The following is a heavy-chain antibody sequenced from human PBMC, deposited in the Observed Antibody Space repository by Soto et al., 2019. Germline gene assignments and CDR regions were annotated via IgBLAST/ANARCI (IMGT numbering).Heavy chain of an antibody. CDR2: INAGNGNT. J-gene: IGHJ6*02. Sequence: ASVKVSCKASGYTFTSYAMHWVRQAPGQRLEWMGWINAGNGNTKYSQKFQGRVTITRDTSASTAYMEMSSLRSEDTAVYYCASIGDVSPYYYYYGMDVWGQGTTVTVSS. CDR1: GYTFTSYA. V-gene: IGHV1-3*01. CDR3: ASIGDVSPYYYYYGMDV. D-gene: IGHD3-16*01.